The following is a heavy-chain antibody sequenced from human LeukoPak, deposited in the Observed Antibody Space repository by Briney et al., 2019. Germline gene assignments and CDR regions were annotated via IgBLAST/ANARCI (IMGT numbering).Heavy chain of an antibody. D-gene: IGHD2-2*02. CDR3: ASFCSSTSCYMAGFDP. CDR1: GGSFSGYY. CDR2: INHSGST. Sequence: NTSETLSLTCAVYGGSFSGYYWSWIRQPPGKGLEWIGEINHSGSTNYNPSLKSRVTISVDTSKNQFSLKLSSVTAADTAVYYCASFCSSTSCYMAGFDPWGQGTLVTVSS. V-gene: IGHV4-34*01. J-gene: IGHJ5*02.